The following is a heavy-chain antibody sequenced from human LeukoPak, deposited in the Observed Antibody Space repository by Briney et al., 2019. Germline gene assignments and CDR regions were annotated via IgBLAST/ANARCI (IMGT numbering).Heavy chain of an antibody. CDR1: GYTFTSYG. Sequence: GASVKVSCKASGYTFTSYGISWVRQAPGQGLEWMGWISAYNGNTNYAQKLQGRVTMTTDTSTSTAYMELRSLRSDDTAVYYCARDLRVTSYCGGDCEQTDYYYYYGMDVWGQGTTVTVSS. CDR2: ISAYNGNT. J-gene: IGHJ6*02. D-gene: IGHD2-21*02. V-gene: IGHV1-18*01. CDR3: ARDLRVTSYCGGDCEQTDYYYYYGMDV.